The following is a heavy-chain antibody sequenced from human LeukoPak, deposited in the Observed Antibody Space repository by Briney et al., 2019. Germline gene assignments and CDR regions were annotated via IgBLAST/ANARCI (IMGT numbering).Heavy chain of an antibody. D-gene: IGHD2-8*01. V-gene: IGHV3-23*01. CDR2: ISDTGATA. J-gene: IGHJ4*02. CDR1: GFTLSSYA. CDR3: AKDTSIGRYCTNGVCSPFDY. Sequence: GGSLRLSCAGSGFTLSSYAMSWVRQAPGKGREWVSAISDTGATAYDADSVKGRFTISRDNSRSTLYLQMNSLRAEDTALYYCAKDTSIGRYCTNGVCSPFDYWGQGTLVTVSS.